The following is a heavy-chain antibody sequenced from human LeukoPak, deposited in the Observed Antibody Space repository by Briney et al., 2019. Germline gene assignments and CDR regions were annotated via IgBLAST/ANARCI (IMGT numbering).Heavy chain of an antibody. CDR3: ARATFHYDTSGRYYYNYGMDV. D-gene: IGHD3-22*01. Sequence: PGGSLRLSCAASGFTFSSYGMHWVRQAPGKGLEWVAVIWFDGSNEYYADSVKGRFTISRDNSKNTLYLQVNSLRAEDTAVYYCARATFHYDTSGRYYYNYGMDVWGQGTTVTVSS. CDR1: GFTFSSYG. CDR2: IWFDGSNE. J-gene: IGHJ6*02. V-gene: IGHV3-33*08.